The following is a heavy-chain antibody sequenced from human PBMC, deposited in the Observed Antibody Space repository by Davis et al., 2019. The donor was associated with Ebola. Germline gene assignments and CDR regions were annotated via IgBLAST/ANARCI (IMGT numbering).Heavy chain of an antibody. V-gene: IGHV3-30*07. J-gene: IGHJ6*04. CDR3: AKSGLSFGVVKYHYGMDV. Sequence: GESLKTSCVASEFTFRDYSINWIRQAPGKGLEWMSIISHDGSNRFYADSVKGRFTISRDNSKKTLYLQMNSLRAEDTAVYYCAKSGLSFGVVKYHYGMDVWGKGTTVTVSS. CDR2: ISHDGSNR. D-gene: IGHD3-3*01. CDR1: EFTFRDYS.